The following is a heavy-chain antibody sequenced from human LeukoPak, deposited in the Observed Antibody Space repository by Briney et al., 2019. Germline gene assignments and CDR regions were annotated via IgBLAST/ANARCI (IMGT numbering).Heavy chain of an antibody. Sequence: ASVKVSCKASGYTFTAYYMHWVRQAPGQGLEWMGRINPNSGDTKYAQNCQGRVTMTRDTSIRTAYMDLSTLRSDATAVYYCASEAAAASRGDGLDVWGQGTTVTVSS. J-gene: IGHJ6*02. CDR1: GYTFTAYY. D-gene: IGHD6-13*01. CDR2: INPNSGDT. V-gene: IGHV1-2*06. CDR3: ASEAAAASRGDGLDV.